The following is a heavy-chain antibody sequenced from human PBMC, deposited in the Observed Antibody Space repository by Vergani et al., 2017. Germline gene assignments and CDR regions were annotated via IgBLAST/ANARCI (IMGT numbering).Heavy chain of an antibody. CDR2: IYYSGST. CDR3: ARDRRSGGTRGWFDP. J-gene: IGHJ5*02. D-gene: IGHD2-15*01. V-gene: IGHV4-31*03. Sequence: QLQLQESGPGLVKPSETLSLTCTVSGGSISSGGYYWSWIRQHPGKGLEWIGYIYYSGSTYYNPSLKSRVTISVDTSKNQFSLKLSSVTAADTAVYYCARDRRSGGTRGWFDPWGQGTLVTVSS. CDR1: GGSISSGGYY.